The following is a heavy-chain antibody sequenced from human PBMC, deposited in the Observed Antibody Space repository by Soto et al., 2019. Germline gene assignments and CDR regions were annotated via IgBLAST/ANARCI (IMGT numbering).Heavy chain of an antibody. J-gene: IGHJ5*02. Sequence: SETPSLTCTVSGGSISSGDYYWSWIRQPPGKGLEWIGYIYYSGSTYYNPSLKSRVTISVDTSKNQFSLKLSSVTAADTAVYYCASTVTLGGNNWFDPWGQGTLVTVSS. V-gene: IGHV4-30-4*01. CDR2: IYYSGST. D-gene: IGHD4-17*01. CDR3: ASTVTLGGNNWFDP. CDR1: GGSISSGDYY.